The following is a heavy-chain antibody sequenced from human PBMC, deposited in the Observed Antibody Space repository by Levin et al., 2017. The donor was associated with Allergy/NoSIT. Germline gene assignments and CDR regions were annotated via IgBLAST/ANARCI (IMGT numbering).Heavy chain of an antibody. Sequence: GESLKISCQASGYSFTSFWFAWVRRRPGKGLEWMGLIFPSDSDTRVSPSFQGQIIMSVDKSISTAYLQWSSLKASDTAMYYCARRDSDGSNSFDYWGHGTLVTVSP. D-gene: IGHD4-23*01. CDR3: ARRDSDGSNSFDY. CDR2: IFPSDSDT. V-gene: IGHV5-51*01. CDR1: GYSFTSFW. J-gene: IGHJ4*01.